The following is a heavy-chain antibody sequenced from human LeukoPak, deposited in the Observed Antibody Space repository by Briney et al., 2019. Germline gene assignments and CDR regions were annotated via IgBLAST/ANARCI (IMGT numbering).Heavy chain of an antibody. CDR1: GGSISSYY. CDR2: IYYSGST. J-gene: IGHJ5*02. CDR3: ARGAAGYSSSWYPFDP. D-gene: IGHD6-13*01. V-gene: IGHV4-59*01. Sequence: SETLSLTCTVSGGSISSYYWSWIRQPPGKGLEWIGYIYYSGSTNYNPSLKSRVTISVDTSKNQFSLKLSSVTAAYTAVYYCARGAAGYSSSWYPFDPWGQGTLVTVSS.